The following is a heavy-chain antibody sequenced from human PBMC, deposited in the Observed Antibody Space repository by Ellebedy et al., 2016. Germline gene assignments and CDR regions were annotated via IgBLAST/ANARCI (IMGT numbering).Heavy chain of an antibody. V-gene: IGHV1-18*04. CDR3: VRDIDYTLDY. Sequence: ASVKVSXKASGYTFTGYYMHWVRQAPGQGLEWMGWISANTGNTNYAQKLQGRVTMTTDTSTTTAYMDLRSLRSDDTAMYYCVRDIDYTLDYWGQGTQVTVSS. CDR1: GYTFTGYY. CDR2: ISANTGNT. D-gene: IGHD4-11*01. J-gene: IGHJ4*02.